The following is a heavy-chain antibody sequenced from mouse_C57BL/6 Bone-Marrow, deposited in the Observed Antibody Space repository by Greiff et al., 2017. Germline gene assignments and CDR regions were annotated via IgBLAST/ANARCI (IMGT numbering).Heavy chain of an antibody. Sequence: EVKLMESGGGLVQPGGSLKLSCAASGFTFSDYYMYWVRQTPEKRLEWVAYISNGGGSTYYPDTVKGRFIISRDNAKNTLYLQMIRLKSEDTAMYYCARRDGGFAYWGQGTLVTVSA. J-gene: IGHJ3*01. D-gene: IGHD1-1*01. CDR2: ISNGGGST. V-gene: IGHV5-12*01. CDR1: GFTFSDYY. CDR3: ARRDGGFAY.